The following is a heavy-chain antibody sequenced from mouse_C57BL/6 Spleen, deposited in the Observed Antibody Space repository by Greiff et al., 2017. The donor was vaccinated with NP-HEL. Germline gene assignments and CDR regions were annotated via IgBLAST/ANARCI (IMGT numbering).Heavy chain of an antibody. J-gene: IGHJ4*01. CDR3: AREIHYYGSTYYAMDY. V-gene: IGHV5-17*01. D-gene: IGHD1-1*01. Sequence: EVKLQESGGGLVKPGGSLKLSCAASGFTFSDYGMHWVRQAPEKGLEWVAYISSGSSTIYYADTVKGRFTISRDNAKNTLFLQMTSLRSEDTAMYYCAREIHYYGSTYYAMDYWGQGTSVTVSS. CDR1: GFTFSDYG. CDR2: ISSGSSTI.